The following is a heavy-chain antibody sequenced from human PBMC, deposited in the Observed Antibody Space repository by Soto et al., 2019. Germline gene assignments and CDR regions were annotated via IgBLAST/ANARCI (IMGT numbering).Heavy chain of an antibody. Sequence: ASVKVSCKASGYTFTSYGINWVRQAPGQGLEWMGWISAYNGNTNYAQKLQGRVTMTTDTSTSTAYMELRSLRSDDTAVYYCARAGQWLANYHYYGMDVWGQGTTVTVSS. CDR3: ARAGQWLANYHYYGMDV. J-gene: IGHJ6*02. CDR2: ISAYNGNT. CDR1: GYTFTSYG. D-gene: IGHD6-19*01. V-gene: IGHV1-18*01.